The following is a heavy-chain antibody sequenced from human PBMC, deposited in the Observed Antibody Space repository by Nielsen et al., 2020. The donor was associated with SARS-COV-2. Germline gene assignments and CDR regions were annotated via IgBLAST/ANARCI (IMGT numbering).Heavy chain of an antibody. CDR3: AREGGIAAAGIIYYYMDV. V-gene: IGHV1-69*01. Sequence: WVRQAPGQGLEWMGGIIPIFGTANYAQKFQGRVTIIADESTSTAYMELSSLRSEDTAVYYCAREGGIAAAGIIYYYMDVWGKGTTVTVSS. J-gene: IGHJ6*03. CDR2: IIPIFGTA. D-gene: IGHD6-13*01.